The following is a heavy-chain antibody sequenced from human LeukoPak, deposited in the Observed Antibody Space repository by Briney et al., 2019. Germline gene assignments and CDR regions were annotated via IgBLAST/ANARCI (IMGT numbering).Heavy chain of an antibody. CDR3: ARVNRPGRNDAFDI. CDR2: ISWNGGSI. Sequence: PGRSLRLSCAASGFTFDDYAMHWVRQAPGKGLEWVSGISWNGGSIGYADSVKGRFTISRDNAKNSLYLQMNSLRAEDTAVYYCARVNRPGRNDAFDIWGQGTMVTVPS. J-gene: IGHJ3*02. D-gene: IGHD1-14*01. CDR1: GFTFDDYA. V-gene: IGHV3-9*01.